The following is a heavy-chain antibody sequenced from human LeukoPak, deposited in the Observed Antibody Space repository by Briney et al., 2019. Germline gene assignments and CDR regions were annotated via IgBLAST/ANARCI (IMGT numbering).Heavy chain of an antibody. D-gene: IGHD3-10*01. CDR3: AKDRPPFYGSGTCMDV. CDR1: GFTFSSYG. CDR2: IRYDGSNK. V-gene: IGHV3-30*02. J-gene: IGHJ6*03. Sequence: GGSLRLSCAASGFTFSSYGMHWVRQAPGKGLEWVAFIRYDGSNKYYADSVKGRFTISRDNSKNTLYLQMNSLRAEDTAVYYCAKDRPPFYGSGTCMDVWGKGTTVTISS.